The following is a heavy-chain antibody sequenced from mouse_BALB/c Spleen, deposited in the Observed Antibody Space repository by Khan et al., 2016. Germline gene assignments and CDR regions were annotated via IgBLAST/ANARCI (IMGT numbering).Heavy chain of an antibody. Sequence: EVQLLETGGGLVKPGGSLKLSCAASGFTFSSYAMSWVRQTPEKRLEWVASISSGGNTFYPESLKCRFTISRDNARNILYLQMSSLRSEDTAMYXCTRGVTTVVDYFDYWGQGTTLTVSS. CDR3: TRGVTTVVDYFDY. CDR1: GFTFSSYA. V-gene: IGHV5-6-5*01. J-gene: IGHJ2*01. D-gene: IGHD1-1*01. CDR2: ISSGGNT.